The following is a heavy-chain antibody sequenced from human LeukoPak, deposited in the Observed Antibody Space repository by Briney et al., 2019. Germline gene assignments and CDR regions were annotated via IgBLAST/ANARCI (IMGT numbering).Heavy chain of an antibody. Sequence: GGSLRLSCAASGFTFSTYAIHWVRQAPGKGLEWVAVIWFDGSEQYYADSVKGRFIISRDNSKSTSNLQLNSLRAEDTAVYYYAREGDSRWGELSPWGQGTLVTVSS. V-gene: IGHV3-33*01. D-gene: IGHD3-16*02. CDR2: IWFDGSEQ. J-gene: IGHJ1*01. CDR3: AREGDSRWGELSP. CDR1: GFTFSTYA.